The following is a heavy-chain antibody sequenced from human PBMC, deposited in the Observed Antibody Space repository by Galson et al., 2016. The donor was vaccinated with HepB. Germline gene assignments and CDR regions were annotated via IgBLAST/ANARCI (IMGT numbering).Heavy chain of an antibody. CDR3: ATYSGSYFSDYYYYGMDV. V-gene: IGHV1-69*13. CDR1: GGTFSSYA. D-gene: IGHD3-10*01. J-gene: IGHJ6*02. Sequence: SVKVSCKDSGGTFSSYAISWVRQTPGQGLEWMGGIIPNFGPANYAQKFQGRVTITADVSTSTAYMELSSLRSEDTATYYCATYSGSYFSDYYYYGMDVWGQGTTVTVSS. CDR2: IIPNFGPA.